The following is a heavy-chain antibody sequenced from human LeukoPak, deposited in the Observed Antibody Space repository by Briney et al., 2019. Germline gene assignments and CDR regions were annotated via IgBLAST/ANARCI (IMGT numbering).Heavy chain of an antibody. J-gene: IGHJ4*02. Sequence: GGSLRLSCAASGFTFSSYEMNWVRQAPGKGLEWLANINQDGGEKHYMDSVKGRFTISRDNAKNSLYLQMNSLRVEDTAVYYCARDSGHFYPLGYWGQGTLVTVSS. D-gene: IGHD1-26*01. CDR2: INQDGGEK. CDR3: ARDSGHFYPLGY. CDR1: GFTFSSYE. V-gene: IGHV3-7*01.